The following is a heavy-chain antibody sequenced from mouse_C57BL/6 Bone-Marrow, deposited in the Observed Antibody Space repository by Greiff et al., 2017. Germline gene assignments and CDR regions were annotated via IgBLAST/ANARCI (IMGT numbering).Heavy chain of an antibody. J-gene: IGHJ3*01. CDR1: GFSLSTFGMG. CDR2: IWWDDDK. CDR3: ARIESPSMMVTPFAY. V-gene: IGHV8-8*01. Sequence: QVTLKESGPGILQPSQTLSLTCSFSGFSLSTFGMGVGWIRQPSGKGLEWLAHIWWDDDKYYNPALTSRLTISKDTSTNHVFLKIADVDTADTATYYCARIESPSMMVTPFAYWGQGTLVTVSA. D-gene: IGHD2-3*01.